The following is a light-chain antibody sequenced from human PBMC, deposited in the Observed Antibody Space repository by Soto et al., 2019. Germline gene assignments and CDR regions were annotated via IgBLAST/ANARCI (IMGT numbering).Light chain of an antibody. CDR1: SGHSTYA. Sequence: QPVLTQSPSASASLGASVKLTCTLSSGHSTYAIAWHQQQPEKGPRFLMTLNSDGSHIKGDGVPDRFAGSSSGAERYLTISSLQSEDEADYYCQTWGTGIRVFGGGTKLTVL. CDR2: LNSDGSH. CDR3: QTWGTGIRV. J-gene: IGLJ2*01. V-gene: IGLV4-69*01.